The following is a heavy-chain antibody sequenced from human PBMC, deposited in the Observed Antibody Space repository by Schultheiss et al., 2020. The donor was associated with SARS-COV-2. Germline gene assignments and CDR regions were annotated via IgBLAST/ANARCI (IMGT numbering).Heavy chain of an antibody. CDR1: GGSISSYY. CDR2: IYYIGST. D-gene: IGHD4-17*01. Sequence: SETLSLTCTVSGGSISSYYWSWIRQPPGKGLEWIGYIYYIGSTNYNPALKSRFTIPVDTPKNQFSLKLSSVTPAETAVYYCAVTTVTRRFDAFDIWGQGTMVTVSS. V-gene: IGHV4-59*01. J-gene: IGHJ3*02. CDR3: AVTTVTRRFDAFDI.